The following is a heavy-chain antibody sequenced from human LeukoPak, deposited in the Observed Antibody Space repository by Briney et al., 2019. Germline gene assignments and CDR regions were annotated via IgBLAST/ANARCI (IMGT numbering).Heavy chain of an antibody. CDR1: GFTFSSYW. V-gene: IGHV3-7*01. J-gene: IGHJ4*02. Sequence: GSLRLSCAASGFTFSSYWMTWVRQAPGQGLEWVANINEDGSERNYVDSVKGRFTISRDNAKNSLYLQMNSLRAEDTAVYYCARESSSSWYFDYWGQGTLVTVSS. CDR3: ARESSSSWYFDY. D-gene: IGHD6-13*01. CDR2: INEDGSER.